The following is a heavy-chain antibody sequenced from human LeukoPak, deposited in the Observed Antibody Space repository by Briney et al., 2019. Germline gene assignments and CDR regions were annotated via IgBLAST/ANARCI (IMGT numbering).Heavy chain of an antibody. CDR3: ARAPVGATTTGY. CDR2: ISYDGSNK. CDR1: GFTFSSYA. V-gene: IGHV3-30-3*01. Sequence: GGSLRLSCAASGFTFSSYAVHWVRQAPGKGLEWVAVISYDGSNKYYADSVKGRFTISRDNSKNTLYLQMNSLRAEDTAVYCCARAPVGATTTGYWGQGTLVTVSS. D-gene: IGHD1-26*01. J-gene: IGHJ4*02.